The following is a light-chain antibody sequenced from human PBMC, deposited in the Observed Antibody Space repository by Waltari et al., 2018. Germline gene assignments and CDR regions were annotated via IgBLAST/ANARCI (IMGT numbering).Light chain of an antibody. CDR2: GAS. Sequence: EIVMTQSPATVSVSPGERATLSCRASQSVSRKLAWYQQKPGQAPRLLFYGASTRATGIPARLSGSGSGTEYTLTISSLQSEDFAVYYCQQRKYWPPLTFGGGTKVEIK. CDR1: QSVSRK. V-gene: IGKV3-15*01. CDR3: QQRKYWPPLT. J-gene: IGKJ4*01.